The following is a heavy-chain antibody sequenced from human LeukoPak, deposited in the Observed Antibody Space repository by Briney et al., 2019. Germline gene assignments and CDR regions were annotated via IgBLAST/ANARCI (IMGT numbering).Heavy chain of an antibody. CDR2: INHSGST. V-gene: IGHV4-34*01. Sequence: PSETLSLTCAVYGGSFSGYYWSWIRQPPGKGLEWIGEINHSGSTNYNPSLKSRVTISVDTSKNQFSLKLSSVTAADTAVYYCARSRHYDFWSGYISDWGQGTLVTVSS. D-gene: IGHD3-3*01. CDR3: ARSRHYDFWSGYISD. J-gene: IGHJ4*02. CDR1: GGSFSGYY.